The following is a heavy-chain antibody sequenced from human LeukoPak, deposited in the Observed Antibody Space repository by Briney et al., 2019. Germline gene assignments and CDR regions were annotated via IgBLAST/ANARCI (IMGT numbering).Heavy chain of an antibody. V-gene: IGHV1-2*02. CDR3: ARELGFCTSTSCPLYHY. Sequence: ASVKVSCKASGYKFTDYYVHWVRQAPGQGLAWMGWINPNNGGTNYAQKFHGRVTMTRDTSITTAYMELNRLTSDDTAVYYCARELGFCTSTSCPLYHYWGQGTLVTVSS. CDR2: INPNNGGT. J-gene: IGHJ4*02. CDR1: GYKFTDYY. D-gene: IGHD2-2*01.